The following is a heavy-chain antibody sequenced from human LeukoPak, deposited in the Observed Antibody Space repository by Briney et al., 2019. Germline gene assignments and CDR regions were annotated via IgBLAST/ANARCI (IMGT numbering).Heavy chain of an antibody. CDR3: ATPPTVYDFWSGYYTGY. Sequence: GGSLRLSCAASGFTFSSYSMNWVRQAPGKGLEWVSSISSSSSYIYYVDSVKGRFTISRDNAKNSLYLQMNSLRAEDTAVYYCATPPTVYDFWSGYYTGYWGQGTLVTVSS. CDR2: ISSSSSYI. CDR1: GFTFSSYS. V-gene: IGHV3-21*01. D-gene: IGHD3-3*01. J-gene: IGHJ4*02.